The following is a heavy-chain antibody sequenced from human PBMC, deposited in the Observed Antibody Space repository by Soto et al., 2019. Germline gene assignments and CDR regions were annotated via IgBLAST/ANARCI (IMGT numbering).Heavy chain of an antibody. CDR3: ARDLGGYASH. V-gene: IGHV3-74*01. D-gene: IGHD3-16*01. J-gene: IGHJ4*02. CDR2: INTDGSTT. Sequence: EVQLVESGGGLVQPGGSLRLSCAASGFTFSNYWMHWVRQAPGKGPVWVSRINTDGSTTNYADSVKGRFTISRDNAKNTLYLQTNSLGAEYTAVYYYARDLGGYASHWGQGTLVTVSS. CDR1: GFTFSNYW.